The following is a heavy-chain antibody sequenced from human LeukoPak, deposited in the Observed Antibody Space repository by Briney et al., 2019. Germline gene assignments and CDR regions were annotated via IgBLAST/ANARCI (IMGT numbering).Heavy chain of an antibody. Sequence: GGSLRLSCAASGFTFSTFAMTWVRQAPGKGLEWVSSITGTHYTTYNTDSVKGRFTISRDNSKNTLYLQMNSLRADDTAVYYCTKDPNGDYVGAFDPWGQGTLVTVFS. CDR1: GFTFSTFA. V-gene: IGHV3-23*01. D-gene: IGHD4-17*01. J-gene: IGHJ5*02. CDR2: ITGTHYTT. CDR3: TKDPNGDYVGAFDP.